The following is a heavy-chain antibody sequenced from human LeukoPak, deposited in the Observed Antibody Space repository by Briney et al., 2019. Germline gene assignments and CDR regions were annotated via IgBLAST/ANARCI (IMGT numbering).Heavy chain of an antibody. Sequence: QTLSLTSAISRDTLSINNVAGNWIRHSPPRGREWLGRTYYRSKWYNDYAGSFISRITISPDTSTNQFSLQLDSVTPEDTAVYYCARDVGATGWHKFDYWGQGTLVTVSS. V-gene: IGHV6-1*01. CDR1: RDTLSINNVA. CDR3: ARDVGATGWHKFDY. J-gene: IGHJ4*02. CDR2: TYYRSKWYN. D-gene: IGHD3-9*01.